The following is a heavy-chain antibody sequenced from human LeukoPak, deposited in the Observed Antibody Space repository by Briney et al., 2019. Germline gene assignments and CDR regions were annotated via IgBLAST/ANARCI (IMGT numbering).Heavy chain of an antibody. V-gene: IGHV1-18*01. CDR3: ARDVAAAGVDP. CDR2: ISGYNGNT. D-gene: IGHD6-13*01. J-gene: IGHJ5*02. Sequence: ASVKVSCKASGYTFTTSGTSWVRQAPGQGLEWMGWISGYNGNTDYAQKFQGRVTMTTDISTSTAYMELRSLKSDDTAVYYWARDVAAAGVDPWGQGTLVIVSS. CDR1: GYTFTTSG.